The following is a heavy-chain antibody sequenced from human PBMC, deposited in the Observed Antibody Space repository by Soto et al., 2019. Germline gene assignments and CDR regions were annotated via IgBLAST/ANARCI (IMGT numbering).Heavy chain of an antibody. Sequence: RGESLKISCKGSGYSFTSYWIGWVRQMPGKGLEWMGIIYPGDSDTRYSPSFQGQVTISADKSISTAYLQWSSLKASDTAMYYCARRSHDYIWGSYRYNAFDIWGQGTMVTVSS. J-gene: IGHJ3*02. CDR1: GYSFTSYW. CDR2: IYPGDSDT. D-gene: IGHD3-16*02. CDR3: ARRSHDYIWGSYRYNAFDI. V-gene: IGHV5-51*01.